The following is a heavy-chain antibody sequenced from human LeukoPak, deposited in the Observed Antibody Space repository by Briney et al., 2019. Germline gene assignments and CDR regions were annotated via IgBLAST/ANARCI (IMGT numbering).Heavy chain of an antibody. CDR1: AASVSTNDIA. D-gene: IGHD1-20*01. J-gene: IGHJ3*02. Sequence: SPTLSLTCAFSAASVSTNDIAWNWIRQSPSRGLEWVGRTYYDSKWNNYYAVSMRSLLIFSPDTSKNQFSLQVNSVPPEDTAVYFCAWYTWGAGRSFDIWGQGTAVIVSS. V-gene: IGHV6-1*01. CDR3: AWYTWGAGRSFDI. CDR2: TYYDSKWNN.